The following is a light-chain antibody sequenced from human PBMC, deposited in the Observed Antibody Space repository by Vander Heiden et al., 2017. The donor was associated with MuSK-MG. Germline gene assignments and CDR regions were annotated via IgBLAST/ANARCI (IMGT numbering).Light chain of an antibody. V-gene: IGKV3-15*01. J-gene: IGKJ2*01. CDR1: QSVGSD. CDR2: GAS. Sequence: EIVMTQSPATLSVSPGESATLSCRASQSVGSDLAWYQQKRGQAPRLVIYGASTRATGVPTRFSGSGSGTEFTLTISSLQSEDFAVYYCQHYNNWPPYTFGQGTQLEIK. CDR3: QHYNNWPPYT.